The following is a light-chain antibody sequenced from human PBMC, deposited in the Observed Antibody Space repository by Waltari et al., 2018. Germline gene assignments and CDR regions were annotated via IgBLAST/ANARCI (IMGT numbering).Light chain of an antibody. V-gene: IGKV3-11*01. CDR3: QQRSNWPLT. J-gene: IGKJ4*01. CDR1: QSVSSY. CDR2: DAS. Sequence: ELVLTQSPATLSLSPGERATLSCRASQSVSSYLAWYQQKPGQAPRLLIYDASNRATGIPSRCSGSGAGTDVTPTISSLEPEDFAVYYCQQRSNWPLTFGGGTKVEIK.